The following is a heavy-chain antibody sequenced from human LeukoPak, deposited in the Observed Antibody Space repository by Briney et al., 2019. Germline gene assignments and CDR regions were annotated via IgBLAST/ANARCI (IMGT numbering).Heavy chain of an antibody. J-gene: IGHJ4*02. CDR1: GGSFSGYY. CDR3: ARGRGNSGSYSTRRAQELDY. CDR2: INHSGST. V-gene: IGHV4-34*01. D-gene: IGHD1-26*01. Sequence: SETLSLTCAVYGGSFSGYYWSWIRQPPGKGLEWIGEINHSGSTNYNPSLKSRVTISVDTSKNQFSLKLSSVTAADTAVYYCARGRGNSGSYSTRRAQELDYWGQGTLVTVSS.